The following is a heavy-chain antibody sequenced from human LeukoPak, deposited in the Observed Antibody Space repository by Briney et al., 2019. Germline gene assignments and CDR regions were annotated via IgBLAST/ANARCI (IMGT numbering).Heavy chain of an antibody. CDR3: AGGYCSGGSCYGYYYYGMDV. D-gene: IGHD2-15*01. J-gene: IGHJ6*02. Sequence: ASVKVSCKASGYTFTSYGISWVRQAPGQGLEWMGWISAYNGNTNYAQKLQGRVTMTTDTSTSTAYMELRSLRSDDTAVYYCAGGYCSGGSCYGYYYYGMDVWGQGTTVTVSS. CDR1: GYTFTSYG. CDR2: ISAYNGNT. V-gene: IGHV1-18*01.